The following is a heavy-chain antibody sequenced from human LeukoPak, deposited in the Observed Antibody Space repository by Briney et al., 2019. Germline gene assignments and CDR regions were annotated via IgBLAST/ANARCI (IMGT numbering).Heavy chain of an antibody. Sequence: SETLSLTCTVSGGSINSYYWTWIRQPAGKGLEWIGYIYYSGSTNYNPSLKSRVTISVDTSKNQFSLKLSSVTAADTAVYYCARGPYYYGAFDYWGQGTLVTVSS. D-gene: IGHD3-10*01. CDR3: ARGPYYYGAFDY. CDR2: IYYSGST. J-gene: IGHJ4*02. CDR1: GGSINSYY. V-gene: IGHV4-59*01.